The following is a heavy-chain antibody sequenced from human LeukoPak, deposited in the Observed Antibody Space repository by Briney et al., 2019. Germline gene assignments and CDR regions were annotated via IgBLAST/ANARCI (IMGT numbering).Heavy chain of an antibody. CDR1: GGSFSGYY. CDR2: INHSGST. Sequence: SETLSLTCAVYGGSFSGYYWSWVRQPPGKGLEWIGEINHSGSTNYNPSLKSRVTISVDTSKNQFSLKLSSVTAADTAVYYCASRRAAYYDFWSGYPFGGMDVWGQGTTVTASS. V-gene: IGHV4-34*01. CDR3: ASRRAAYYDFWSGYPFGGMDV. J-gene: IGHJ6*02. D-gene: IGHD3-3*01.